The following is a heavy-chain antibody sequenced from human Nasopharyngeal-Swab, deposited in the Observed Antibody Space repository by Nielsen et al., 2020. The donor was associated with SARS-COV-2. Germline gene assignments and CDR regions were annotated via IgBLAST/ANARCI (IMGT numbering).Heavy chain of an antibody. V-gene: IGHV4-59*01. D-gene: IGHD6-19*01. J-gene: IGHJ6*02. CDR1: GGSISSYY. CDR3: ARAGCSGCYYYYYGMDV. CDR2: IYYSGST. Sequence: ETLSLTCTVSGGSISSYYWSWIRQPPGKGLEWIGYIYYSGSTNYNPSLKSRVTISVDTSKNQFSLKLSSVTAADTAVYYCARAGCSGCYYYYYGMDVWGQGTTVTVSS.